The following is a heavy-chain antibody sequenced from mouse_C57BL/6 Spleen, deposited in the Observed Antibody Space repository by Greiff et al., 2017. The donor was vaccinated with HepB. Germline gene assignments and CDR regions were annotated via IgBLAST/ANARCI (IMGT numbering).Heavy chain of an antibody. CDR2: IYPGDGDT. D-gene: IGHD2-4*01. CDR1: GYAFSSYW. CDR3: ARFDYDGAWFAY. V-gene: IGHV1-80*01. J-gene: IGHJ3*01. Sequence: QVQLQQSGAELVKPGASVKISCKASGYAFSSYWMNWVKQRPGKGLEWIGQIYPGDGDTNYNGKFKGKATLTADKSSSTAYMQLSSLTSEDSAVYFCARFDYDGAWFAYWGQGTLVTVSA.